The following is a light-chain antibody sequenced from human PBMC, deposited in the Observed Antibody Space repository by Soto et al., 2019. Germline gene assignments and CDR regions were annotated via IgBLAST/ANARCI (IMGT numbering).Light chain of an antibody. J-gene: IGLJ3*02. Sequence: QSALTQPASVSGSPGQSITISCTGTSSDVGIYNLVSWYQQLPGKAPKLIIYEVNERPSGISDRFSGSKSGNTACLTISGLKDEGEADYYCCSYVGSSILMFGGGTKLAVL. CDR2: EVN. CDR1: SSDVGIYNL. V-gene: IGLV2-23*02. CDR3: CSYVGSSILM.